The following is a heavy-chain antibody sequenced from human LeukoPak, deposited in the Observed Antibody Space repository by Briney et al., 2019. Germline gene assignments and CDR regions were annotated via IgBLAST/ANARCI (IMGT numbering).Heavy chain of an antibody. V-gene: IGHV4-59*01. CDR1: GGSISSYY. CDR2: IYYSGST. CDR3: ARARSSGDLGY. J-gene: IGHJ4*02. D-gene: IGHD3-3*01. Sequence: SETLSLTCTVSGGSISSYYWSWIRQPPGKGLEWIGYIYYSGSTNYNPSLKSRVTISVDTSKNQFSLKLSSVTAADTAVYYCARARSSGDLGYWGQGTLVTVSS.